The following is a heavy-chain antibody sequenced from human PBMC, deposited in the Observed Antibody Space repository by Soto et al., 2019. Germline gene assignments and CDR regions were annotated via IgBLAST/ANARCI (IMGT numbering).Heavy chain of an antibody. CDR3: AKGMSGSRYSSLDS. CDR2: INSVRSTI. CDR1: GFTFSSLW. D-gene: IGHD2-15*01. J-gene: IGHJ4*02. V-gene: IGHV3-74*01. Sequence: GGSLRLSCAASGFTFSSLWIHWVRQAPGKGLVWVSRINSVRSTIPYADAVKGRFTISRDNSKNTLFLQMNSLRVEDTALYYCAKGMSGSRYSSLDSWGQGTQVTVSS.